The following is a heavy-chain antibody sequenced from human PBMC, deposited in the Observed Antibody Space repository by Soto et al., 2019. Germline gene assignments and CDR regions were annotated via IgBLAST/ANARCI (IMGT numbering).Heavy chain of an antibody. CDR1: GYTFTSYG. D-gene: IGHD2-21*02. CDR3: ARVCKNGDCYPPNYYYYYGMDV. Sequence: GASVKVSCKASGYTFTSYGISWVRQAPGQGLEWMGWISAYNGNTNYAQKLQGRVTMTTDTSTSTAYMELGSLRSDDTAVYYCARVCKNGDCYPPNYYYYYGMDVWGQGTTVTVSS. V-gene: IGHV1-18*01. CDR2: ISAYNGNT. J-gene: IGHJ6*02.